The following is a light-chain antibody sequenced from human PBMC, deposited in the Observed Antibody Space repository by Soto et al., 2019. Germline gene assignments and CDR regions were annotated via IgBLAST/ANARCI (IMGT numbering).Light chain of an antibody. J-gene: IGLJ2*01. Sequence: QSVLTQPASVSGSPGQSITISCTGTSSDVGGYNYVSWYQQHPGKAPKLMIYDVINRPSGVSNRLSGSKSGNSASLTISGLQAEDEADYYCSSYTSSSPYVVFGGGTKVTVL. CDR1: SSDVGGYNY. V-gene: IGLV2-14*03. CDR2: DVI. CDR3: SSYTSSSPYVV.